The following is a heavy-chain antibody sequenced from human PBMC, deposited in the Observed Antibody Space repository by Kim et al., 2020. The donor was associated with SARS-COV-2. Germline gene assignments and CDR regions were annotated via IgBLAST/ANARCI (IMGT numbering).Heavy chain of an antibody. Sequence: SETLSLTCTVSGDSISSSTYYWGWIRQPPGKGLEWIGTIYYTGSTYYNPSLKSRVTISADMSNNQFSLKRNSVTAADTALYYCVRRGPNWDKPMDSWG. V-gene: IGHV4-39*01. J-gene: IGHJ5*01. CDR3: VRRGPNWDKPMDS. D-gene: IGHD7-27*01. CDR1: GDSISSSTYY. CDR2: IYYTGST.